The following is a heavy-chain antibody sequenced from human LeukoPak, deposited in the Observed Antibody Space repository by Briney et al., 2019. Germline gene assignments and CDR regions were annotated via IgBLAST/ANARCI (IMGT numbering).Heavy chain of an antibody. Sequence: GGSLRLSCAASGFTFSSYAMSWVRQAPGKGLEWVSAISGSGGSTYYADSVKGRFTISRDNSKNTLYLQMNSLRAEDTAVYYCAKVISSSWNKDYYYYMDVWGKGTTVTVSS. D-gene: IGHD6-13*01. J-gene: IGHJ6*03. CDR2: ISGSGGST. CDR1: GFTFSSYA. V-gene: IGHV3-23*01. CDR3: AKVISSSWNKDYYYYMDV.